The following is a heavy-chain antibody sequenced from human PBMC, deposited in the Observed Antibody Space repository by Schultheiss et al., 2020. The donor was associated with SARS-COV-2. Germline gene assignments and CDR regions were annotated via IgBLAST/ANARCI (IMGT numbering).Heavy chain of an antibody. D-gene: IGHD3-22*01. Sequence: GGSLRLSCAASGFTFSSYGMHWVRQAPGKGLEWVSVIYSGGSTYYADSVKGRFTISRDNSKNTLYLQMNSLRAEDTAVYYCARRGYDSSGYYVWGQGTLVTVSS. V-gene: IGHV3-NL1*01. J-gene: IGHJ4*02. CDR2: IYSGGST. CDR1: GFTFSSYG. CDR3: ARRGYDSSGYYV.